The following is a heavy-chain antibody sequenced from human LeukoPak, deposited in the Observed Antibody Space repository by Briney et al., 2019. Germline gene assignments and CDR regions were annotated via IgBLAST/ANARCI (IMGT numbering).Heavy chain of an antibody. Sequence: PSGTLSLTCTVSGGSISSYYWSWIRQPPGKGLEWIGYIYYSGSTNYNPSLKSRVTISVDTSKNQFSLKLSSVTAADTAVYYCARFSDYATFDYWGQGTLVTVSS. CDR3: ARFSDYATFDY. V-gene: IGHV4-59*08. D-gene: IGHD3-16*01. J-gene: IGHJ4*02. CDR1: GGSISSYY. CDR2: IYYSGST.